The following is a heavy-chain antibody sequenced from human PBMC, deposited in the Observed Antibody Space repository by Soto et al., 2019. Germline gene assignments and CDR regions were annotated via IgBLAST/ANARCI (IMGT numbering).Heavy chain of an antibody. CDR2: IYYSGNT. Sequence: SETLSLTCTVSGGSISSYYWSWIRQPPGKGLEWIGYIYYSGNTNYNPSLKSRVTISVDTSNNQFSLKLGSVTAADTAVYYCARQPNSYTNYGGLTNYFDFWGQGTLVTVSS. D-gene: IGHD4-4*01. V-gene: IGHV4-59*08. J-gene: IGHJ4*02. CDR3: ARQPNSYTNYGGLTNYFDF. CDR1: GGSISSYY.